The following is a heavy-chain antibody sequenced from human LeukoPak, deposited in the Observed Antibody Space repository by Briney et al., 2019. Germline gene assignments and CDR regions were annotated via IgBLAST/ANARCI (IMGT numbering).Heavy chain of an antibody. CDR1: GYTFTSYG. CDR2: ISAYNGNT. Sequence: ASVKVSCKASGYTFTSYGISWVRQAPGQGLEWMGWISAYNGNTNYAQKLQGRVTMTTDTSTSTAYMELRSLRSDDTAVYYCARDHYYDSSEYYFDYWGQGTLVTVSS. D-gene: IGHD3-22*01. V-gene: IGHV1-18*01. CDR3: ARDHYYDSSEYYFDY. J-gene: IGHJ4*02.